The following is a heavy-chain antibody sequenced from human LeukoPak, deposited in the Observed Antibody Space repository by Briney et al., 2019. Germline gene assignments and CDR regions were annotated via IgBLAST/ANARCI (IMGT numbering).Heavy chain of an antibody. CDR2: IDTAGNT. Sequence: PGGSLRLSCAASGFTFSSCDMHWVRQATGRGLEWVSAIDTAGNTYYPASVKGRFTISRENAKDSLYLQMDSLRAGDTAVYYCTLSYGRGFNYYYGMDVWGQGTTVTVSS. J-gene: IGHJ6*02. D-gene: IGHD5-18*01. V-gene: IGHV3-13*01. CDR3: TLSYGRGFNYYYGMDV. CDR1: GFTFSSCD.